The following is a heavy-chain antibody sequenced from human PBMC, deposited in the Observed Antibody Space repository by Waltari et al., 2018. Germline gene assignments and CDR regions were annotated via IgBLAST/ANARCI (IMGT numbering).Heavy chain of an antibody. D-gene: IGHD6-13*01. CDR3: ASRVGQLDPGGYGMDV. J-gene: IGHJ6*02. CDR1: GGSISSSNW. CDR2: IYHSGST. V-gene: IGHV4-4*02. Sequence: QVQLQESGPGLVKPSGTLSLTCAVSGGSISSSNWWSWVRQPPGKGLEWIGEIYHSGSTNYNPALKSRVTISVDKSKKQCSLKRSSVTAADTAVYYCASRVGQLDPGGYGMDVWGQGTTVTVSS.